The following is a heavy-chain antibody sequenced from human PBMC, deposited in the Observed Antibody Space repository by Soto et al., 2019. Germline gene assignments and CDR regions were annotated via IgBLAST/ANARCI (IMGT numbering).Heavy chain of an antibody. CDR3: ARPHRFGEVESPFGDWYFDL. D-gene: IGHD3-16*01. CDR1: GGTFSSYA. V-gene: IGHV1-69*12. J-gene: IGHJ2*01. CDR2: IIPIFGTA. Sequence: QVQLVQSGAEVKKPGSSVKVSCKASGGTFSSYAISWVRQAPGQGLEWMGGIIPIFGTANYAQKFQGRVTITADESTSPAYMELSSLRSEDTAVYYCARPHRFGEVESPFGDWYFDLWGRGTLVTVSS.